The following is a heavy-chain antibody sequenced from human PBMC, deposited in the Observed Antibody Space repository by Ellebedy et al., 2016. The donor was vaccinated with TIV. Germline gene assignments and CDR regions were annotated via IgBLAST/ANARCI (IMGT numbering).Heavy chain of an antibody. CDR3: AGGRGWSIDY. V-gene: IGHV3-21*04. CDR1: GFTFSSST. J-gene: IGHJ4*02. CDR2: ITNSGNFI. Sequence: PGGSLRLSCAASGFTFSSSTMNWVRQAPGKGLEWVSSITNSGNFIYYADSVKGRFTITRDNSKNTVYLQMNSLRAEDTAVYYCAGGRGWSIDYWGQGVLVTVSS. D-gene: IGHD3-22*01.